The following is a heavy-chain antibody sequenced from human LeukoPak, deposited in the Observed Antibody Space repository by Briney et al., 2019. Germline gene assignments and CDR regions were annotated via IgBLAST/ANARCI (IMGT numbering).Heavy chain of an antibody. CDR3: ARYRTPMIRGVDAFDI. J-gene: IGHJ3*02. Sequence: GGSLRLSCAASGFTFSSYYMNWVRQAPGKGLEWVSSISSSSSYIYYADSVKGRFTISRDNAKNSLYLQINSLRAEDTAVYYCARYRTPMIRGVDAFDIWGQGTMVTVSS. CDR2: ISSSSSYI. D-gene: IGHD3-10*01. CDR1: GFTFSSYY. V-gene: IGHV3-21*01.